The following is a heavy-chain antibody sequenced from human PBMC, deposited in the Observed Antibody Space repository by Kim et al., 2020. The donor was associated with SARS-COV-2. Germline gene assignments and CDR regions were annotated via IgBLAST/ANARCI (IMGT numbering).Heavy chain of an antibody. CDR1: GFTFSSYN. J-gene: IGHJ5*01. Sequence: GGSLRLSCAASGFTFSSYNMNWVRQAPGKGLEWVSYISTSSITIYYADSVKGRFTISRDNAKNSLYLQMNSLRAEDTAVYYCARRGIVGAAFNWFDSWGQGTLVTVSS. D-gene: IGHD1-26*01. CDR3: ARRGIVGAAFNWFDS. V-gene: IGHV3-48*04. CDR2: ISTSSITI.